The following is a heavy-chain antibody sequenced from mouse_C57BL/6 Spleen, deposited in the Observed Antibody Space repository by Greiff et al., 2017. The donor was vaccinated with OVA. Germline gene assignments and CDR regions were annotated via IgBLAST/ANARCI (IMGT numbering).Heavy chain of an antibody. D-gene: IGHD3-2*02. CDR1: GYTFTSHW. V-gene: IGHV1-56*01. Sequence: QVQLQQSGPELVRPGASVKISCKASGYTFTSHWMQWVRQRPGQGLEWIGEIFPGGGSTYYDEKFKGTATLTVATSSSTAYMQLSSLTSEDSAVYFCARDSSGSHYFDYWGQGTTLTVSA. CDR3: ARDSSGSHYFDY. CDR2: IFPGGGST. J-gene: IGHJ2*01.